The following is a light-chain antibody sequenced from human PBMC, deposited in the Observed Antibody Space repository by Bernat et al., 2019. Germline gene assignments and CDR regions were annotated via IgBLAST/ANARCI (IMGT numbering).Light chain of an antibody. J-gene: IGLJ1*01. Sequence: QSALTQPASVSGSPGQSITISCTGTSSDVGGYNYVSWHQQHPGKAPKLMIYDVSNRPSGVSNRFSGSKSGNTASLTISGLQAEDDADYYCSSYTSSSPYVFGTGTKVT. CDR3: SSYTSSSPYV. V-gene: IGLV2-14*01. CDR1: SSDVGGYNY. CDR2: DVS.